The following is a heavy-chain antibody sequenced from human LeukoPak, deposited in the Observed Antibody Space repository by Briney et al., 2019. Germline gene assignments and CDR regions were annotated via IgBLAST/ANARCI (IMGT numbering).Heavy chain of an antibody. Sequence: GGSLRLSCAASGFTVSSNYMSWVRQAPGKGLEWVSLIYSGGNTYYADSVKGRFTISRDNSKNTLYLQMNSLRAEDTAVYYCARDFCTNGVCYYFDYWGQGTLVTVSS. CDR3: ARDFCTNGVCYYFDY. CDR1: GFTVSSNY. V-gene: IGHV3-66*01. J-gene: IGHJ4*02. D-gene: IGHD2-8*01. CDR2: IYSGGNT.